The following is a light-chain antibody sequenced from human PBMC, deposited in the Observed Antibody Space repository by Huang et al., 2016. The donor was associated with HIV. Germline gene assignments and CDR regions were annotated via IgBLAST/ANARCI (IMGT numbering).Light chain of an antibody. CDR1: QGISNS. Sequence: DIQMTQSPSSLSASVGDRVTITCRASQGISNSLAWYQQKPGKAPNLLLYAASRLASGVPSRFSGSGSGTDHTLTISSLQAEDFATYYCQQYYSTPYTFGQGTKLEIK. CDR2: AAS. J-gene: IGKJ2*01. V-gene: IGKV1-NL1*01. CDR3: QQYYSTPYT.